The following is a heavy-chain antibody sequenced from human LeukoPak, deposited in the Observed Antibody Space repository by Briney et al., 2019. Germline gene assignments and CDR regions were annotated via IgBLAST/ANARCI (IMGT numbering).Heavy chain of an antibody. J-gene: IGHJ4*02. V-gene: IGHV3-48*01. CDR1: GFTFSSYS. D-gene: IGHD2/OR15-2a*01. Sequence: PGGSLRLSCAASGFTFSSYSMNWVRQAPGKGLEWVSYISSSSSTIYYADSVKGRFTISRDNAKNSLYLQMNSLRAEDTAVYYCASAVIWPTFDYWGQGTLVTVSS. CDR3: ASAVIWPTFDY. CDR2: ISSSSSTI.